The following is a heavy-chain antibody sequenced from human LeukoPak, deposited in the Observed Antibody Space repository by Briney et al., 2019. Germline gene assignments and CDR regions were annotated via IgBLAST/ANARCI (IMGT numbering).Heavy chain of an antibody. CDR1: GYTFSIYN. CDR3: ARGPEYSSSSYYYYYMDV. D-gene: IGHD6-6*01. CDR2: INPSGGT. Sequence: ASVKVSCKASGYTFSIYNMHWVRQAPGQGLEWMGIINPSGGTSYAQKFQGRVTITADESTSTAYMELSSLRSEDTAVYYCARGPEYSSSSYYYYYMDVWGKGTTVTVSS. J-gene: IGHJ6*03. V-gene: IGHV1-46*01.